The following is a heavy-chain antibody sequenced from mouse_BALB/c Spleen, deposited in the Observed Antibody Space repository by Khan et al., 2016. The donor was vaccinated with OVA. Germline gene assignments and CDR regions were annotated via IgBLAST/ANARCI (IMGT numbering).Heavy chain of an antibody. CDR3: VRSGYGSFAY. J-gene: IGHJ3*01. CDR2: IFPNNGDS. D-gene: IGHD1-2*01. Sequence: VRLQQSGPELVKPGASVKISCRASGYIFTDYILDWVKQSHGKSLEWIGYIFPNNGDSDYNQKFKTRATLNVDISSSTAYMELRSLTSEDSAIYYCVRSGYGSFAYWGQGTLVTVSA. V-gene: IGHV1S29*02. CDR1: GYIFTDYI.